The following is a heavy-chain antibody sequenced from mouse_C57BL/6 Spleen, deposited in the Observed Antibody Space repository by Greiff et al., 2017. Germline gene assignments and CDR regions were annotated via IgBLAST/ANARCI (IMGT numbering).Heavy chain of an antibody. D-gene: IGHD1-1*01. V-gene: IGHV2-2*01. CDR1: GFSLTSYG. CDR2: IWSGGST. CDR3: ATYYGSSYNYFDY. J-gene: IGHJ2*01. Sequence: VKLKESGPGLVQPSQSLSITCTASGFSLTSYGVHWVRQSPGKGLEWLGVIWSGGSTDYNAAFISRLSISKDNSKCKVFFIMNSLQADDTAIYYCATYYGSSYNYFDYWGQGTTLTVSS.